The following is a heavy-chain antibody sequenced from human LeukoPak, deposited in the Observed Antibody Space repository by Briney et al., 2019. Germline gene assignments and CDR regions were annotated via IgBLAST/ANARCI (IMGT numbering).Heavy chain of an antibody. D-gene: IGHD3-10*01. CDR3: AKDYGMEYFDY. V-gene: IGHV3-30*18. J-gene: IGHJ4*02. Sequence: PGGSLRLSCAASGFTFSSYGMHWVRQTPGKGLEWVAVISYDGSNKYYADSAKGRFTISRDNSKNTLYLQMDSLRAEDTAVYYCAKDYGMEYFDYWGQGTLVTVSS. CDR2: ISYDGSNK. CDR1: GFTFSSYG.